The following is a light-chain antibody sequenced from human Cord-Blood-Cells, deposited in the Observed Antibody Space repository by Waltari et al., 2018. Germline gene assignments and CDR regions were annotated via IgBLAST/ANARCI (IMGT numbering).Light chain of an antibody. CDR2: DAS. Sequence: EIVLTQSPATLSLSPGERATLSCRASQIVSSYLAWYQQKPGQAPRLLIYDASTRATGIPARFSGRGSGTDFTLTISSLEPEDFAVYYCQQRSNWPPLTFGGGTKVEIK. V-gene: IGKV3-11*01. CDR3: QQRSNWPPLT. CDR1: QIVSSY. J-gene: IGKJ4*01.